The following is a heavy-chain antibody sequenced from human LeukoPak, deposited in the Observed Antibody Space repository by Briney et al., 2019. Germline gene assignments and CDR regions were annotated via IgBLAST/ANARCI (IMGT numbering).Heavy chain of an antibody. CDR2: INPNSGGT. D-gene: IGHD1-26*01. CDR1: GYTFTGYY. Sequence: GASVKVSCKASGYTFTGYYMHWVRQAPGQGLEWMGWINPNSGGTNYAQKLQGRVTMTTDTSTSTAYMELRSLRSDDTAVYYCARVGLNPSDYYSGSYQDYWGQGTLVTVSS. J-gene: IGHJ4*02. CDR3: ARVGLNPSDYYSGSYQDY. V-gene: IGHV1-2*02.